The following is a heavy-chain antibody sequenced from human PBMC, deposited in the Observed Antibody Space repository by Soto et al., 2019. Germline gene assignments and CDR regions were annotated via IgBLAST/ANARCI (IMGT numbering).Heavy chain of an antibody. CDR3: ARSKHLDY. V-gene: IGHV4-59*01. CDR1: NGSISGFY. Sequence: SETLSLTCTVSNGSISGFYWTWMRQPPGKGLEWIGHIYYTGSTNYNPSLKSRVTISVDTSKSQFSLKLNSVTDADTAMYYCARSKHLDYWGQGTLVTVSS. J-gene: IGHJ4*02. CDR2: IYYTGST.